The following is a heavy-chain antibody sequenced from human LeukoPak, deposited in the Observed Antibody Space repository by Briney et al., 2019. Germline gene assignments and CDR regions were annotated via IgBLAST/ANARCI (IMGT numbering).Heavy chain of an antibody. D-gene: IGHD2-15*01. CDR3: ARELGYCSGGSCYGDY. CDR1: GFTFSSYS. CDR2: ISSSSSYI. Sequence: GGSLRLSCAASGFTFSSYSMNWVRQAPGKGLECVSSISSSSSYIYYADSVKGRFTISRGNAKNSLYLQMNSLRAEDTAVYYCARELGYCSGGSCYGDYWGQGTLVTVSS. V-gene: IGHV3-21*01. J-gene: IGHJ4*02.